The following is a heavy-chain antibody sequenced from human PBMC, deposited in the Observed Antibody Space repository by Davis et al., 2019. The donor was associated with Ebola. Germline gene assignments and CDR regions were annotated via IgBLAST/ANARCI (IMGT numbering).Heavy chain of an antibody. J-gene: IGHJ4*02. Sequence: GESLKISCSASGFTFGYYSMSWVRQAPGKGLEWLGFVRSNAYGMTTEYAASVEGRFTISRDDSESIAYLQMSSLKIEDTALYYCARDDSPDPYWGQGTLVTVSS. V-gene: IGHV3-49*02. CDR3: ARDDSPDPY. CDR2: VRSNAYGMTT. D-gene: IGHD3-22*01. CDR1: GFTFGYYS.